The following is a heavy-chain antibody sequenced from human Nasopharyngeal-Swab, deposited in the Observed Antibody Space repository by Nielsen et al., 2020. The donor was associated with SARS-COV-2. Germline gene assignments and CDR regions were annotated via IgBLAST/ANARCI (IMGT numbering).Heavy chain of an antibody. D-gene: IGHD6-19*01. CDR3: ARGYSSGWLNAFDI. CDR1: GYTLTRHY. CDR2: INPSGGST. V-gene: IGHV1-46*01. Sequence: VSCQASGYTLTRHYMHWVRQAPGQGLEWMGIINPSGGSTSYAQKFQGRVTMTRDTSTSTVYMELSSLRSEDTAVYYCARGYSSGWLNAFDIWGQGTMVTVSS. J-gene: IGHJ3*02.